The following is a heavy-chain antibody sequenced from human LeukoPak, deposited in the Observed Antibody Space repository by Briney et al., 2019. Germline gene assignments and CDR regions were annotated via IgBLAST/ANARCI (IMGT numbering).Heavy chain of an antibody. D-gene: IGHD6-13*01. CDR1: GFTFSSYS. V-gene: IGHV3-21*01. CDR2: ISSSSSYI. Sequence: PGGSLRLSCAASGFTFSSYSMNWVRQAPGKGLEWVSSISSSSSYIYYADSVKGRFTISRDNAKNSLYLQMNSLRAEDTAVYYCARGGWSSSWDVEYYMDVWGKGTTVTVSS. CDR3: ARGGWSSSWDVEYYMDV. J-gene: IGHJ6*03.